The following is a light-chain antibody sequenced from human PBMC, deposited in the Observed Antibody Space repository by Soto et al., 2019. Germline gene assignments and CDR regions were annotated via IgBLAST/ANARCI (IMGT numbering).Light chain of an antibody. CDR1: QSVSSSY. J-gene: IGKJ1*01. V-gene: IGKV3-20*01. Sequence: IVLSQSPGTLSLTPGERATLSCRASQSVSSSYLVWHQQKPGQAPRLLIYAASRRATGIPDRFSGSGSGTDFTLTISRLEPEDFAVYYCQQYGSSGTFGQGTKVDNK. CDR2: AAS. CDR3: QQYGSSGT.